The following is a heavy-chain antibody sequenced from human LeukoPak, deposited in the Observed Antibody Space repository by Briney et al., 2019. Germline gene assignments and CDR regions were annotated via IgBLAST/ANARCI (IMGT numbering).Heavy chain of an antibody. J-gene: IGHJ3*02. V-gene: IGHV4-59*01. CDR3: ARVFGLRYSSGWYSYDAFDI. CDR2: IYNSGGT. D-gene: IGHD6-19*01. Sequence: KPSETLSLTCTVSGDSISNYYWSWIRQPPGKGLEWIGYIYNSGGTKYNPSLKSRVTISVDTSKNQFSLKLSSVTAADTAVYYCARVFGLRYSSGWYSYDAFDIWGQGTMVTVSS. CDR1: GDSISNYY.